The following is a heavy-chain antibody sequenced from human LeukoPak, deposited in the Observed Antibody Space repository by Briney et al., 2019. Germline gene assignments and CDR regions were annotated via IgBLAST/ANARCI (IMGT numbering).Heavy chain of an antibody. CDR3: ARTTYYYGSGSYYIGSSFDY. Sequence: PSETLSLTCTVSGGSISSYYWSWIRQPPGKGLEWIGYIYYSGSTNYNPSLKSRVTISVDTSKNRFSLKLSSVTAADTAVYYCARTTYYYGSGSYYIGSSFDYWGQGTLVTVSS. D-gene: IGHD3-10*01. V-gene: IGHV4-59*01. J-gene: IGHJ4*02. CDR2: IYYSGST. CDR1: GGSISSYY.